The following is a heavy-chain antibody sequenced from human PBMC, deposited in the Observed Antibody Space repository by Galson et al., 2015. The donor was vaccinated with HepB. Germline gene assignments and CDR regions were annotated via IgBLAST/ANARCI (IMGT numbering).Heavy chain of an antibody. CDR3: ARESEPGPYNWFDP. Sequence: TLSLTCTVSGGSVSSGSYYWSWIRQPPGKGLEWIGYIYYSGSTNYNPSLKSRVTISVDTSKNQFSLKLSSVTAADTAVYYCARESEPGPYNWFDPWGQGTLVTVSS. V-gene: IGHV4-61*01. CDR2: IYYSGST. CDR1: GGSVSSGSYY. J-gene: IGHJ5*02. D-gene: IGHD1-14*01.